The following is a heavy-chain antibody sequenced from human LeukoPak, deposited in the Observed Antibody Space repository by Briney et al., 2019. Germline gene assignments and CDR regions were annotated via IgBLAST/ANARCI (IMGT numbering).Heavy chain of an antibody. CDR1: GYSFTTSW. D-gene: IGHD2-2*01. CDR3: ARLECSSTTCPFAY. J-gene: IGHJ4*02. CDR2: TFPGDSDT. Sequence: GESLKISCKGSGYSFTTSWVGWVRQMPGKGLESMGITFPGDSDTRYTPSFQGQVIISADKSTGTVYLQWTSLKASDTAIYYCARLECSSTTCPFAYWGQGTLVTVSS. V-gene: IGHV5-51*01.